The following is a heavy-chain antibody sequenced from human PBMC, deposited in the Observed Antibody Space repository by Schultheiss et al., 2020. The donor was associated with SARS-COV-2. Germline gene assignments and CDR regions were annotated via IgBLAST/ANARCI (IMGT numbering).Heavy chain of an antibody. CDR2: INPNSGGT. D-gene: IGHD1-26*01. CDR3: ARATRRGATRSYYFDY. J-gene: IGHJ4*02. V-gene: IGHV1-2*02. Sequence: GESLKISCKASGYTFTGYYMHWVRQAPGQGLEWMGWINPNSGGTNYAQKFQGRVTMTRDTSISTAYMELSSLRSEDTAVYYCARATRRGATRSYYFDYWGQGTLVTVSS. CDR1: GYTFTGYY.